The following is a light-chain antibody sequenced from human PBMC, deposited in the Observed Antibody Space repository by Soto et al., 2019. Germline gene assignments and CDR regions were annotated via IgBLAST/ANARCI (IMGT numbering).Light chain of an antibody. Sequence: DIQITQSPSSLSSSVVERFTITCRASQSISSYLNWYQQKPGKAPKLLIYAASSLKSGVPARFSGSGSGTEFTLTISSLQPDDFATYYCQQYNTYSTFGQGTRLEIK. V-gene: IGKV1-39*01. J-gene: IGKJ5*01. CDR1: QSISSY. CDR2: AAS. CDR3: QQYNTYST.